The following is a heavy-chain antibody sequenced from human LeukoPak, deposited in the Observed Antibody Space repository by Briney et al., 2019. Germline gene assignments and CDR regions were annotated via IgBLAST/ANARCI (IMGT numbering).Heavy chain of an antibody. CDR2: ISGGGDST. D-gene: IGHD6-19*01. CDR3: ARRSGIAVAGAFDY. J-gene: IGHJ4*02. Sequence: GGSLRLSCAASGFTFNTYAMRWVRQAPGKGLEWVSGISGGGDSTYYADSVKGRFTISRDNSKNTLYLQMNSLRAEDTAVYYCARRSGIAVAGAFDYWGQGTLVTVSS. CDR1: GFTFNTYA. V-gene: IGHV3-23*01.